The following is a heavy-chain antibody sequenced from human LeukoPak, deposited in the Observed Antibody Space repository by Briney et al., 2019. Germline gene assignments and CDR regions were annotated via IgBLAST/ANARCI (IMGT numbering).Heavy chain of an antibody. CDR3: ARDVLRFLEWTNYYMDV. CDR2: IYSGGST. CDR1: GYTVSSNY. V-gene: IGHV3-66*02. Sequence: GGSLRLSCAASGYTVSSNYMSWVRQAPGKGLEWVSVIYSGGSTYYADSVKGRFTISRDNSKNTLYLQMNSLRAEDTAVYYCARDVLRFLEWTNYYMDVWGKGTTVTFSS. D-gene: IGHD3-3*01. J-gene: IGHJ6*03.